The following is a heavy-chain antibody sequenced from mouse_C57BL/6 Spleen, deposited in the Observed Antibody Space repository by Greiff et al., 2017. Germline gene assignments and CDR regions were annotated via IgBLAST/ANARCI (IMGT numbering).Heavy chain of an antibody. CDR3: ARHPRSTMVTTDSYFDV. CDR2: ISSGGSYT. V-gene: IGHV5-6*02. Sequence: DVMLVESGGDLVKPGGSLKLSCAASGFTFSSYGMSWVRQTPDKRLEWVATISSGGSYTYYPDSVKGRFTISRDNAKNTLYLQMSSLKSEDTAMYYCARHPRSTMVTTDSYFDVWGTGTTVTVSS. CDR1: GFTFSSYG. D-gene: IGHD2-2*01. J-gene: IGHJ1*03.